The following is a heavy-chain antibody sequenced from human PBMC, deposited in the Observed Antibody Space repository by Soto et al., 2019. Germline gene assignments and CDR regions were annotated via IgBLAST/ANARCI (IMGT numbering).Heavy chain of an antibody. V-gene: IGHV3-33*01. CDR1: GFTFSSYG. D-gene: IGHD6-25*01. J-gene: IGHJ5*01. CDR2: IWYDGSNK. CDR3: ARGRCGLYYWFDS. Sequence: GGSLRLSCAASGFTFSSYGMRWVRQAPGKGLEWVAVIWYDGSNKYYADSVKGRFTISRDNSKNTLYLQMNSLRAEDTAVYYCARGRCGLYYWFDSWGQGTLVTVSS.